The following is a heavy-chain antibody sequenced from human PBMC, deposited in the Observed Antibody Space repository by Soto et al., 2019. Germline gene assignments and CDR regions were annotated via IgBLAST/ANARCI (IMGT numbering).Heavy chain of an antibody. V-gene: IGHV3-23*01. Sequence: EVQLLESGGGLVQPGGSLRLSCAAAGFTFSSYAMTWVRQAPGKGLEWVSAISGSGGSTYYADSVKGRFTISRDNSKNTLYLQMNSLTAEDTAVYYCAKYSSSWYDDYWGQGTLVTVCS. J-gene: IGHJ4*02. CDR3: AKYSSSWYDDY. D-gene: IGHD6-13*01. CDR1: GFTFSSYA. CDR2: ISGSGGST.